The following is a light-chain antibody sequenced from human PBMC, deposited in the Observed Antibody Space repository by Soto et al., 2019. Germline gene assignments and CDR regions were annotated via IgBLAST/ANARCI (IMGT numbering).Light chain of an antibody. V-gene: IGKV3-15*01. Sequence: EIVMTQSPATLSVSPGERATLSCRASDSVSSNLAWYQKKPGQAPRLLVYGASTRATGVPARFSGSESGTEYTLTISSLQSEDFAVYYCQQYNDWPLTFGGGTKVEIK. CDR3: QQYNDWPLT. CDR2: GAS. J-gene: IGKJ4*01. CDR1: DSVSSN.